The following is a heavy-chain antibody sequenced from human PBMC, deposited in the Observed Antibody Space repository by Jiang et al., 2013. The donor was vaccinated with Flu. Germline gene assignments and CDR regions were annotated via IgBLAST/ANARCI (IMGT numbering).Heavy chain of an antibody. Sequence: VQLVESGGGLVQPGGSLRLSCAASGFTFSNYWMYWVRQAPGKGLVWVSRINSDGGSTNYADSVKGRFTISRDNAKNTLYLQMNSVRADDTAVYFCARAYGMDVWGQGTTVTVSS. CDR2: INSDGGST. CDR3: ARAYGMDV. V-gene: IGHV3-74*01. J-gene: IGHJ6*02. CDR1: GFTFSNYW.